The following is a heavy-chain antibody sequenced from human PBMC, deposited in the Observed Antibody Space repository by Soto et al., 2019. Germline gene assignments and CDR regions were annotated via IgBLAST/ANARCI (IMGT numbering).Heavy chain of an antibody. V-gene: IGHV3-23*01. D-gene: IGHD3-10*01. CDR3: AKLLLWFGELLYPGYFDY. Sequence: EVQLLESGGGLVQPGGSLRLSCAASGFTFSSYAMSWVRQAPGKGLEWVSAISGSGGSTYYAYSVKGRFTISRDNSKNTLYLQMNSLRADDTAVYYCAKLLLWFGELLYPGYFDYWGQGTLVTVSS. J-gene: IGHJ4*02. CDR2: ISGSGGST. CDR1: GFTFSSYA.